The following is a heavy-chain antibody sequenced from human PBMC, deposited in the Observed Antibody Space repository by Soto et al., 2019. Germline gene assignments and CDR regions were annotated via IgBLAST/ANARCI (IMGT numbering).Heavy chain of an antibody. D-gene: IGHD3-22*01. V-gene: IGHV1-3*01. CDR3: ARAYYDGRFYDF. J-gene: IGHJ4*02. CDR2: INAGNGNT. Sequence: ASVKVSCKASGYTFTSYAMHWVRQAPGQRLEWMGWINAGNGNTKYSQKFQGRVTITRDTSASTAYMELSSLRSEDTAVYYCARAYYDGRFYDFWGQGTLVTVSS. CDR1: GYTFTSYA.